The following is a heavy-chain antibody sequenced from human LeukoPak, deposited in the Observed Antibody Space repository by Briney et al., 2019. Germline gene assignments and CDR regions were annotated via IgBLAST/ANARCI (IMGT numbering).Heavy chain of an antibody. CDR2: ISSSSSYI. J-gene: IGHJ3*02. CDR1: GFTFSSYS. CDR3: ARGLWGHDAFEI. D-gene: IGHD4/OR15-4a*01. Sequence: GGSLRLSCAASGFTFSSYSMNWVRQAPGKGLEWVSSISSSSSYIYYADSAKGRFTISRDNAKNSLYLQMNSLRAEDTAVYYCARGLWGHDAFEIWGQGTMVTVSS. V-gene: IGHV3-21*01.